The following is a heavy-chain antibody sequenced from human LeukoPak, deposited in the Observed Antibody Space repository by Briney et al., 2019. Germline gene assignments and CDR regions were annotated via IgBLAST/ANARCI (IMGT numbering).Heavy chain of an antibody. V-gene: IGHV1-69*04. Sequence: ASVKVSCKASGGTFSSYAISWVRQAAGQGLEWMGRMVPILGIANYAQKFQGRVTITSDKSTSTTYMELSSLRSEDTAVYYCAREIVVVVAATGDFDYWGQGTLVTVSS. CDR1: GGTFSSYA. J-gene: IGHJ4*02. CDR2: MVPILGIA. CDR3: AREIVVVVAATGDFDY. D-gene: IGHD2-15*01.